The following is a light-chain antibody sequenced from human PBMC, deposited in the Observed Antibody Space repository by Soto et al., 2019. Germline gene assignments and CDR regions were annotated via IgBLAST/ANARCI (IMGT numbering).Light chain of an antibody. Sequence: AIRMTQSPSSFSASTGDRVTITCRASQGISSYLAWYQQKPGKAPKLLIYAASTLQSGVPPRFSGSGSGTDFTLSINSLQPEDFATYYCQQTYSTPLTFGGGTKVDIK. V-gene: IGKV1-8*01. J-gene: IGKJ4*01. CDR3: QQTYSTPLT. CDR1: QGISSY. CDR2: AAS.